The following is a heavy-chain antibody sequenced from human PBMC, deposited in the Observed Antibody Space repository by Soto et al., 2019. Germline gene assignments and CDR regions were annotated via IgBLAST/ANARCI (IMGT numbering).Heavy chain of an antibody. J-gene: IGHJ4*01. CDR3: ATLRYFDTLVPGFHH. D-gene: IGHD3-9*01. CDR2: IKQDGSEK. V-gene: IGHV3-7*01. Sequence: EVQMVESGGGLVQPGGSLRLSCAASGFTFSSFWMTWVRQAPGKGLEWVGNIKQDGSEKYYVDSVKGRFTISRDNAKNSLFLKMNSLTAEDTAVYYCATLRYFDTLVPGFHHWGHGTLVTVSS. CDR1: GFTFSSFW.